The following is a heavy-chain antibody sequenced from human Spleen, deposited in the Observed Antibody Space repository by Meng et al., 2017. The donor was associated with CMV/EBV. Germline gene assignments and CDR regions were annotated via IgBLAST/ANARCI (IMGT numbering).Heavy chain of an antibody. CDR3: ARGDYYDSNSSPVALDV. Sequence: SETLSLTCTLSGNSISRCFWNWIRQSPGRGLEWIGYMNYRGTTNYNPSLKSRVTMSMDTSNHQFSLMLSSVTAADTAVYYCARGDYYDSNSSPVALDVWGRGARVTVSS. D-gene: IGHD3-3*01. J-gene: IGHJ3*01. CDR2: MNYRGTT. CDR1: GNSISRCF. V-gene: IGHV4-59*01.